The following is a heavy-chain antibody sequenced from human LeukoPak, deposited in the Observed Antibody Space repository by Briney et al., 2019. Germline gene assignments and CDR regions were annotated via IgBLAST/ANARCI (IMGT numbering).Heavy chain of an antibody. CDR1: GGSISSYY. CDR3: ARQRGYSYGYYLDY. V-gene: IGHV4-59*08. J-gene: IGHJ4*02. Sequence: SETLSLTCTVSGGSISSYYWSWIRQPPGKGLEWIGYIYYSGSTNYNPSLKSRVTISVDTSKNQFSLKLSSVTAADTAVYYCARQRGYSYGYYLDYWGQGTLVTVSS. CDR2: IYYSGST. D-gene: IGHD5-18*01.